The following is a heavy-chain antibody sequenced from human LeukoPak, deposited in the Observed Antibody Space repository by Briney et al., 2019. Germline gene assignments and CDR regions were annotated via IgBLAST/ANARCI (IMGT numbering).Heavy chain of an antibody. CDR1: GDSVSSISAA. Sequence: SQTLSLTCAISGDSVSSISAAWNWIRQSPSRGLEWLGRTYYRSKWYNDYAVSVKSRITINPDTSKNQFSLRLSSVTSADTAVYYCAREGVMTGYCSSTSCSKAFDIWGQGTMVTVSS. CDR3: AREGVMTGYCSSTSCSKAFDI. CDR2: TYYRSKWYN. J-gene: IGHJ3*02. V-gene: IGHV6-1*01. D-gene: IGHD2-2*01.